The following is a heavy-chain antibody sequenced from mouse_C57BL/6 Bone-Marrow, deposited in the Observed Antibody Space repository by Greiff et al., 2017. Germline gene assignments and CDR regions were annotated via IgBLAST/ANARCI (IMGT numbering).Heavy chain of an antibody. Sequence: VQLQQPGAELVKPGASVKLSCKASGYTFTSYWMHWVKQRPGQGLEWIGMIHPNSGSTNYNEKFKSKATLTVDKSSSTAYMQLSSLTSEGSAVYYCAREGGWRYFDVWGTGTTVTVSS. CDR2: IHPNSGST. J-gene: IGHJ1*03. CDR3: AREGGWRYFDV. V-gene: IGHV1-64*01. CDR1: GYTFTSYW.